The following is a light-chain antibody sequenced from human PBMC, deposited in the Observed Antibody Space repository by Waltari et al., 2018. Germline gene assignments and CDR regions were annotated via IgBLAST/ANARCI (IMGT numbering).Light chain of an antibody. J-gene: IGLJ2*01. Sequence: HSALTQPASVSGSPGQSITISCTGTSSDVGGYNYVSWYQQHPGKAPKLMIFDVSHRPSGGSSRFSGSKSGTTASLTISGRQAEDEADYYCSSYVSSDTLELFGGGTSLTVL. CDR3: SSYVSSDTLEL. CDR1: SSDVGGYNY. CDR2: DVS. V-gene: IGLV2-14*03.